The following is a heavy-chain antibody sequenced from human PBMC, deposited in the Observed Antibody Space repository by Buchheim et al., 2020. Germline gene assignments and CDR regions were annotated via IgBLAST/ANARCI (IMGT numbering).Heavy chain of an antibody. J-gene: IGHJ4*02. CDR1: GFTFSSYA. D-gene: IGHD5-18*01. CDR2: ISGSGGST. V-gene: IGHV3-23*01. Sequence: EVQLLESGGGLVQPGGSLRLSCAASGFTFSSYAMSWVRQAPGKGLEWVSAISGSGGSTYYSLSVKGRFTISSDNSKNTLSLQMNSLRAEDTAVYYCAKDRVQLWSNGGVNDYWGQGTL. CDR3: AKDRVQLWSNGGVNDY.